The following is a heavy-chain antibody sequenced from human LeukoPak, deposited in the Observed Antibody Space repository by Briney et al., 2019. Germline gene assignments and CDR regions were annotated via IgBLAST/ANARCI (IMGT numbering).Heavy chain of an antibody. Sequence: PGGSLRLSCAASGFKFNTYAMHWVRQAPGKGLEWAAVMSYDGANKFHADSVKGRFTISRDNSRNILFLRMNSLRPEDTAVYYCARGPRNSSGWDYYHYAMDVWGQGTTVTVSS. CDR1: GFKFNTYA. D-gene: IGHD3-22*01. CDR3: ARGPRNSSGWDYYHYAMDV. CDR2: MSYDGANK. V-gene: IGHV3-30-3*01. J-gene: IGHJ6*02.